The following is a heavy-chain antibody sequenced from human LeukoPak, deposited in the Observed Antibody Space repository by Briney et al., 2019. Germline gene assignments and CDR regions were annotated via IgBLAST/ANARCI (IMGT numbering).Heavy chain of an antibody. J-gene: IGHJ4*02. CDR1: GGSFSGYY. CDR3: ARGDYYYDSSGEFDY. CDR2: INHSGST. D-gene: IGHD3-22*01. Sequence: SETLSLTCAVYGGSFSGYYWSWIRQPPGKGLERIGEINHSGSTNYNPSLKSRVTISVDTSKNQFSLKLSSVTAADTAVYYCARGDYYYDSSGEFDYWGQGTLVTVSS. V-gene: IGHV4-34*01.